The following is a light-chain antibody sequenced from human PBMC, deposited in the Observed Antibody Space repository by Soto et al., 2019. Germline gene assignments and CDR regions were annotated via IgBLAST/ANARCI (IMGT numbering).Light chain of an antibody. V-gene: IGKV3-11*01. CDR1: QSVSSY. Sequence: EIVLTQSPATLSLSPGERATLSCRASQSVSSYLAWYQRKPGQAPRLLIYDASNRATGIAARFSGSESGTNFTLTISSLEREEFAVYYCQQRSNWPLMYTFGQGTKLEIK. CDR3: QQRSNWPLMYT. CDR2: DAS. J-gene: IGKJ2*01.